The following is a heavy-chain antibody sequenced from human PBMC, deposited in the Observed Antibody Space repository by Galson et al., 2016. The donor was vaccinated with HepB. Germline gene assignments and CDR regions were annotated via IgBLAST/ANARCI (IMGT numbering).Heavy chain of an antibody. CDR1: GGSISTNNHY. V-gene: IGHV4-39*01. D-gene: IGHD5-24*01. CDR3: ARLMAIGAFDY. Sequence: ETLSLTCTVSGGSISTNNHYWVWVRQPPGKGLEWVGTIFYTGTTYYSPSLKRRVNVSVDTSRNQFSLKLTSLTAADTAVYFCARLMAIGAFDYWGQGILVTVSS. J-gene: IGHJ4*02. CDR2: IFYTGTT.